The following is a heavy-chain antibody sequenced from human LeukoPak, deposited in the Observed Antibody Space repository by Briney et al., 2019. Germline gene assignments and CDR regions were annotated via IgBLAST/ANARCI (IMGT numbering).Heavy chain of an antibody. J-gene: IGHJ4*02. Sequence: GGSLRLSCAASGFTVSSNYMSWVRQAPGKGLEWVSAIGGSGGITYYADSVKGRFTISSDKSKNTLYLQMNSLRAEDTAVYYCAKGYYDSSGYPTPHFDYWGQGTLVTVSS. CDR3: AKGYYDSSGYPTPHFDY. V-gene: IGHV3-23*01. D-gene: IGHD3-22*01. CDR2: IGGSGGIT. CDR1: GFTVSSNY.